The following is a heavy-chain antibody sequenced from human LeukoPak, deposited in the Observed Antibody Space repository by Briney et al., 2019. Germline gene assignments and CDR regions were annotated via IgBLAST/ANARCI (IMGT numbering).Heavy chain of an antibody. CDR2: IHPGDGDR. D-gene: IGHD2-21*02. CDR1: GYTFTSCL. CDR3: ARDLFGAWTWDY. Sequence: GASVKISCKTSGYTFTSCLINWIRQAPGQGFEWVAKIHPGDGDRDYAQRFQGRVTMASDSSTTTVYMELTGLTSEDTAVYYCARDLFGAWTWDYWGQGTLITVSS. J-gene: IGHJ4*02. V-gene: IGHV1-46*01.